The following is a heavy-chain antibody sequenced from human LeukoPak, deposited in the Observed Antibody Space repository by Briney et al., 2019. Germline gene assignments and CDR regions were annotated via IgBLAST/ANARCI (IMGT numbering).Heavy chain of an antibody. Sequence: GGSLRLSCAASGFTFSSYAMSWVRQAPGKGLEWVSAISGSGGSTYYADSVKGRFTISRDNSKNTLYLQMNSLRAEDTAVYYCANQHGYYGRYYHGMGVLGQGTTVTVSS. CDR1: GFTFSSYA. D-gene: IGHD4-17*01. CDR3: ANQHGYYGRYYHGMGV. V-gene: IGHV3-23*01. J-gene: IGHJ6*02. CDR2: ISGSGGST.